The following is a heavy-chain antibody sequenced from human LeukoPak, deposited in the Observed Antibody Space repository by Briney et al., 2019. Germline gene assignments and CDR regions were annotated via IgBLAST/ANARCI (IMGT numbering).Heavy chain of an antibody. CDR2: IYFSGYT. CDR1: GGSISSHY. CDR3: ARQKCTSTSCLTKNAFDI. V-gene: IGHV4-59*11. J-gene: IGHJ3*02. Sequence: PSETLSLTCVVSGGSISSHYWSWIRQPPGKGLEWIGYIYFSGYTNYNPSLKSRVTISVDTSNDHFSLRLTSVTAADTAVYYCARQKCTSTSCLTKNAFDIWGQGTMVTVSS. D-gene: IGHD2-2*01.